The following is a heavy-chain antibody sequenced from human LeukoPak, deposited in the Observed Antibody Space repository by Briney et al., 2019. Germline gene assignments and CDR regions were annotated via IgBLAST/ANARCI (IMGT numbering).Heavy chain of an antibody. J-gene: IGHJ4*02. V-gene: IGHV3-74*01. CDR1: KFTFRSYW. D-gene: IGHD3-10*01. Sequence: GGSLRLSCAASKFTFRSYWMHWVRQAPGKGLVWVSRINPDGGTTNYADSVKGRFTISRDNAKNTLYLQMNSLRAEDTAVYYCARGYGSGSFYQLSRYWGQGTLVTVSS. CDR2: INPDGGTT. CDR3: ARGYGSGSFYQLSRY.